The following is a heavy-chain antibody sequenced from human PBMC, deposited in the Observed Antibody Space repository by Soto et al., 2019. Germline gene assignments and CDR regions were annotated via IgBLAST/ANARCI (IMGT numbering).Heavy chain of an antibody. D-gene: IGHD2-2*01. Sequence: QVQLVQSGAEVKKPGASVKVSCKASGYTFTGYYMHWVRQAPGQGLEWMGWINPNSGGTNYAQKFQGWVTMTRETSISTAYMELSRLRSDDTAVYYCARGELGYCSSTSCPMVGGMDVWGQGTTVTVSS. CDR3: ARGELGYCSSTSCPMVGGMDV. CDR2: INPNSGGT. J-gene: IGHJ6*02. CDR1: GYTFTGYY. V-gene: IGHV1-2*04.